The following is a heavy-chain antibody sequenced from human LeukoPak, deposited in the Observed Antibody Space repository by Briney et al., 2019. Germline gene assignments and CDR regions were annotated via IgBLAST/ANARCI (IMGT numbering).Heavy chain of an antibody. V-gene: IGHV3-23*01. CDR2: IESSGATT. D-gene: IGHD4-17*01. CDR1: GFTFSRYA. Sequence: GGSLRLSCAASGFTFSRYAMSWARQAPGKGLEWVSLIESSGATTYYADSVKGRFTISRDDSKNTLYLQMNSLRAEDTALYYCARDTYGAPDSWGQGALVTVSS. CDR3: ARDTYGAPDS. J-gene: IGHJ4*02.